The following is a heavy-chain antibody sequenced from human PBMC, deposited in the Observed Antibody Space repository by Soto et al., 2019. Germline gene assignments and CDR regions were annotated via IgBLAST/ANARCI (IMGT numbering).Heavy chain of an antibody. J-gene: IGHJ6*02. CDR1: GGSISSGYY. CDR3: ARERYFDWPYYGMDV. CDR2: INHSGST. Sequence: SETLSLTCTVSGGSISSGYYWSWIRQPPGKGLEWIGEINHSGSTNYNPSLKSRVTISVDTSKNQFSLKLSSVTAADTAVYYCARERYFDWPYYGMDVWGQGTTVTVSS. D-gene: IGHD3-9*01. V-gene: IGHV4-34*01.